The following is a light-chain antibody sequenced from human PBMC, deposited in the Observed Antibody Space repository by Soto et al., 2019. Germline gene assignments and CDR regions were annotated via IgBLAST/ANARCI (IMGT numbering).Light chain of an antibody. CDR3: QQYYSTRT. V-gene: IGKV4-1*01. CDR1: QSVLSSSNNKNY. Sequence: DIVMTQSPDSLAVSLGERVTINCKSSQSVLSSSNNKNYLAWYQQKPGQPPKLLIHWASTRESGVPDRFGGSGSGTDFTLTISSLQAEDVAVYYCQQYYSTRTFGQGTKLEIK. J-gene: IGKJ2*01. CDR2: WAS.